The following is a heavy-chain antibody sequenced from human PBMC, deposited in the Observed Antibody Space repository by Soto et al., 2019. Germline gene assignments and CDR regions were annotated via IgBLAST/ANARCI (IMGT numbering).Heavy chain of an antibody. J-gene: IGHJ6*02. D-gene: IGHD6-13*01. CDR3: ARQGDSSWQYKVDYYGMDV. Sequence: SETLSLTCTVSGGSISSYYWSWIRQPPGKGLEWIGYIYYSGSTNYNPSLKSRVTISVDTSKNQFSLKLSSVTAADTAVYYCARQGDSSWQYKVDYYGMDVWGQGTTVTVSS. V-gene: IGHV4-59*08. CDR2: IYYSGST. CDR1: GGSISSYY.